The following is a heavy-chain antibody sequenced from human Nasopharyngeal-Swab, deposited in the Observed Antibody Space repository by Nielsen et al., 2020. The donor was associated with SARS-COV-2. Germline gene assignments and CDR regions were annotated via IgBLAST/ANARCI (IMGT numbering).Heavy chain of an antibody. CDR2: IKYDGRTT. CDR3: VRGSSGWYGMDY. Sequence: GESLKISCAASGFTLSSYWMHWVRQLPGKELVWVSRIKYDGRTTDYADSVKGRFTISRDNAKNTLYLQMNSLRDEDTAVYYCVRGSSGWYGMDYWGQGNPVTVSP. J-gene: IGHJ4*02. V-gene: IGHV3-74*01. D-gene: IGHD6-19*01. CDR1: GFTLSSYW.